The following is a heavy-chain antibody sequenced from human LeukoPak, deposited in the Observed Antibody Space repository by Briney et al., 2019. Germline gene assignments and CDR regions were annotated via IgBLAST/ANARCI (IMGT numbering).Heavy chain of an antibody. D-gene: IGHD3-3*01. CDR2: ISASGGGT. V-gene: IGHV3-23*01. CDR1: GFTFTTYA. CDR3: AKDEGTYYDFWSGYYKDY. Sequence: GGSLRLSCAASGFTFTTYAMSWVRQAPGMGLEWVSAISASGGGTYYADSVKGRFTISRDNSKNTLYLQMNSLRAEDTAVYYCAKDEGTYYDFWSGYYKDYWGQGTLVTVSS. J-gene: IGHJ4*02.